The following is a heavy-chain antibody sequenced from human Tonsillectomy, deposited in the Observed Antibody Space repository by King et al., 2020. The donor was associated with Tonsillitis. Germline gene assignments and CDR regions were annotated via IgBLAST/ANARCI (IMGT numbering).Heavy chain of an antibody. Sequence: VQLVESGGGLVKPGGSLRLSCTASGFTFSSYRMNWVRQAPGKGLEWVASISTISSYISYADSVKGRFTISRDNADNSLFLQMNSLRAEDTAVYYCARDRRGGWNFHLFDYWGRGTLVTVSS. CDR3: ARDRRGGWNFHLFDY. CDR2: ISTISSYI. CDR1: GFTFSSYR. V-gene: IGHV3-21*01. D-gene: IGHD1-7*01. J-gene: IGHJ4*02.